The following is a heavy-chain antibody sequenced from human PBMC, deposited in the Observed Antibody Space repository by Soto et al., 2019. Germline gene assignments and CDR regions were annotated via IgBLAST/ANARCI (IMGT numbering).Heavy chain of an antibody. Sequence: SVKVSCKASGYTFTSYTISWVRQAPGQGLEWMGRIIPILGIANYAQKFQGRVTITADKSTSTAYMELSSLRSEDTAVYYCARDRADIISSNYYYYVMDLWGQGTTVTVSS. D-gene: IGHD3-10*01. CDR2: IIPILGIA. V-gene: IGHV1-69*04. CDR1: GYTFTSYT. J-gene: IGHJ6*02. CDR3: ARDRADIISSNYYYYVMDL.